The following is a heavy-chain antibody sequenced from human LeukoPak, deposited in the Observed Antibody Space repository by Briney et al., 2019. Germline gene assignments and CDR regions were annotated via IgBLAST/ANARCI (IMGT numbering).Heavy chain of an antibody. D-gene: IGHD2-2*01. CDR1: GYTFTGYY. CDR3: ARDRQWERVPDDY. Sequence: EASVKVSCKASGYTFTGYYMHWVRQAPGQGLEWMGWINPNSGGTNYAQKFQGRVTMTRDTSISTAYMELSRLRSDDTAIYYCARDRQWERVPDDYWGQGTLVTVSS. CDR2: INPNSGGT. V-gene: IGHV1-2*02. J-gene: IGHJ4*02.